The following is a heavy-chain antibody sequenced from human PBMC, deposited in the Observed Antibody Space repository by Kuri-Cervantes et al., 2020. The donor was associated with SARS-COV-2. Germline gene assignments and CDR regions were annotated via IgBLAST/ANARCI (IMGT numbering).Heavy chain of an antibody. V-gene: IGHV4-59*08. CDR1: GGSISSYY. CDR3: ARNPLADSTIFGVFMGNNWFDP. D-gene: IGHD3-3*01. J-gene: IGHJ5*02. CDR2: IYYSGGT. Sequence: ESLKISCTVSGGSISSYYWSWIRQPPGKGLEWIGYIYYSGGTYYNPSLKSRVTILVDTSKNQFSLKLSSVTAADTTVYYCARNPLADSTIFGVFMGNNWFDPWGQGTLVTVSS.